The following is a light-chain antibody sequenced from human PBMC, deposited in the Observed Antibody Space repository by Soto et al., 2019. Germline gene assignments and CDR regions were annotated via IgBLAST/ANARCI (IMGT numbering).Light chain of an antibody. J-gene: IGKJ4*01. CDR1: QDIAND. CDR3: VEDYIFLIR. Sequence: AVDISQKPTSLSASVGDRVTITCRASQDIANDLGWYRQKPGKAPKLFINASSTLQSGVPSRFSGSGSGTHFTLTISSLQPEDFTTYFCVEDYIFLIRFGGGT. V-gene: IGKV1-6*01. CDR2: ASS.